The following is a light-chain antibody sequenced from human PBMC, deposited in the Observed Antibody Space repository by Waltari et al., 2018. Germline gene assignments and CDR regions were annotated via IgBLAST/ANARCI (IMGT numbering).Light chain of an antibody. CDR3: QQYNNWPPT. CDR1: QSVNGD. V-gene: IGKV3-15*01. CDR2: DAS. Sequence: EVVMTQYPATLSVSPGERATLSCRASQSVNGDLAWYQHRPGQAPRLLIHDASTRATGIPVRFSGSGSGTEFTLTISSLQSEDSAIYCCQQYNNWPPTFGGGTKVEIK. J-gene: IGKJ4*01.